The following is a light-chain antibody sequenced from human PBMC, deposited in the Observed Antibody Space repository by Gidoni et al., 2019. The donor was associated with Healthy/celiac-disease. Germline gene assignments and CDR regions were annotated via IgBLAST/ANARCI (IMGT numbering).Light chain of an antibody. V-gene: IGKV3-11*01. CDR2: DAS. CDR1: QSVSSY. Sequence: EIVLTPSPATLSLSPGERATLSCRASQSVSSYLAWYQQKPGQAPRLLIDDASNRATGIPARFSGSGSGTDFTITISSLEPEDFAVYYCQQRSNWPPLTFGGGTKVEIK. J-gene: IGKJ4*01. CDR3: QQRSNWPPLT.